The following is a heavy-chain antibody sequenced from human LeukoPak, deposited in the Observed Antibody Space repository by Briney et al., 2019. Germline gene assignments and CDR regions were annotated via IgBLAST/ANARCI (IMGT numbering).Heavy chain of an antibody. CDR1: GFTVSSNY. D-gene: IGHD6-13*01. CDR2: IYSGGST. CDR3: AREIVGGDSSSWSGDYYYYIDV. Sequence: TGGSLRLSCAASGFTVSSNYMSWVRQAPGKGLEWVSVIYSGGSTYYADSVKGRFTISRDNSKNTLYLQINSLRAEDTAVYYCAREIVGGDSSSWSGDYYYYIDVWGKGTTATVSS. J-gene: IGHJ6*03. V-gene: IGHV3-53*01.